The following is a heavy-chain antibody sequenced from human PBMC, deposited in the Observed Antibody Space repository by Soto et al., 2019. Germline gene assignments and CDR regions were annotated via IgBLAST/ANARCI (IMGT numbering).Heavy chain of an antibody. Sequence: QVQLQESGPGLVKPLETLSPTCPVSGGPISSFYWGWIRQPPGKGLEWVGYIYYSGSTNYNPSLKSRVTISVDTSKNQFSLKLSSVTAADTAVYYCARRYGVYFDYWGQGTLVTVSS. V-gene: IGHV4-59*08. CDR2: IYYSGST. J-gene: IGHJ4*02. CDR3: ARRYGVYFDY. D-gene: IGHD4-17*01. CDR1: GGPISSFY.